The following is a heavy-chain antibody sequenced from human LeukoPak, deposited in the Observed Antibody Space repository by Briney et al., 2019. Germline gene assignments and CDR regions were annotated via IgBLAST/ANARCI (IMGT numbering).Heavy chain of an antibody. V-gene: IGHV3-7*04. CDR3: ARGGSSRFDC. J-gene: IGHJ4*02. CDR1: GFAFTTYW. CDR2: ISPDGSEK. Sequence: GGSLRLSCAASGFAFTTYWMSWVRQAPGKGLEWVAEISPDGSEKYYVDSVKGRFTISRDNAKNSLDLQMSSLRADDTAVYYCARGGSSRFDCWGQGTLVTVSS. D-gene: IGHD6-13*01.